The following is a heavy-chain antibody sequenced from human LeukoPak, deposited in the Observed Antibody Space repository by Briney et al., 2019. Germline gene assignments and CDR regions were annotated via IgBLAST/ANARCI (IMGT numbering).Heavy chain of an antibody. D-gene: IGHD2-15*01. Sequence: SVKVSCKASGGTFSSYAISWVRQAPGQGLEWMGGIIPIFGTANYAQKFQGRVTITADESTSTAYMELSSLRSEDTAVYYCARSDRGHCSGGSCYREGYYYYYMDIWGKGTTVTVSS. CDR3: ARSDRGHCSGGSCYREGYYYYYMDI. V-gene: IGHV1-69*01. CDR1: GGTFSSYA. J-gene: IGHJ6*03. CDR2: IIPIFGTA.